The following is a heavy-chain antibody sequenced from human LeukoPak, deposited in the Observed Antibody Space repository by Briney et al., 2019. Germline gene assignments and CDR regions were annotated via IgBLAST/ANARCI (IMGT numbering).Heavy chain of an antibody. CDR3: ARESLEYYDFWSGHWVFDP. D-gene: IGHD3-3*01. J-gene: IGHJ5*02. CDR1: GGSFSGYY. V-gene: IGHV4-34*01. Sequence: PSETLSLTCAVYGGSFSGYYWSWIRQPPGKGLEWIGEINHSGSTNYNPSLKSRVTISVDTSKNQFSLKLSSVTAEDTAVYYCARESLEYYDFWSGHWVFDPWGQGTLVTVSS. CDR2: INHSGST.